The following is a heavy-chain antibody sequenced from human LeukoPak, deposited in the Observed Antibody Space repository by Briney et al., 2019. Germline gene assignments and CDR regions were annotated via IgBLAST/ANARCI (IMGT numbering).Heavy chain of an antibody. Sequence: PGGSLTLSCAVCGFSFCTHSMKWVRQAPGKGLEWVSIISGSGGTTYYADSVKGRFTISRDNSKNTLYLQMRSLRAEDTAVYYCVKGHTRTLYSADFWGQGTLVTVSS. V-gene: IGHV3-23*01. D-gene: IGHD2-8*01. CDR2: ISGSGGTT. J-gene: IGHJ4*02. CDR1: GFSFCTHS. CDR3: VKGHTRTLYSADF.